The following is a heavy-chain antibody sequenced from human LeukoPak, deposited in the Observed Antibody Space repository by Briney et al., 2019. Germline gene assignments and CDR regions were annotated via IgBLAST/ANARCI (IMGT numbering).Heavy chain of an antibody. Sequence: ASVKVSCKASGYTFTSYYMHWVRQAPGQGLEWMGWINPNSGGTNYAQKFQGWVTMTRDTSISTAYMELSRLRSDDTAVYYCARGNDILTGRIDDAFDIWGQGTMVTVSS. CDR1: GYTFTSYY. V-gene: IGHV1-2*04. J-gene: IGHJ3*02. CDR2: INPNSGGT. D-gene: IGHD3-9*01. CDR3: ARGNDILTGRIDDAFDI.